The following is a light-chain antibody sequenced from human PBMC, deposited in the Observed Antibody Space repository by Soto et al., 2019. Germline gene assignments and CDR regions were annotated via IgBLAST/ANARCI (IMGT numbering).Light chain of an antibody. J-gene: IGLJ1*01. CDR2: EVT. CDR3: SSYTTTSTRV. V-gene: IGLV2-14*01. Sequence: QSALTQPASVSGSPGQSIAISCTGSSSDVGIYNYVSWYQQHPGKVPKLIIYEVTNRPSGVSNRFSGSKSGNTASLTISGLQAEDEADYYCSSYTTTSTRVFATGTKVNVL. CDR1: SSDVGIYNY.